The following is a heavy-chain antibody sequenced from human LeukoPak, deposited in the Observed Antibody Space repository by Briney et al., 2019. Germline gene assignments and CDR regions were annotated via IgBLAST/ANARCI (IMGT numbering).Heavy chain of an antibody. D-gene: IGHD3-22*01. CDR2: IWYDGSNK. Sequence: GGSLRLSCAASGFTFSSYGMHWVHQAPGKGLEWVAVIWYDGSNKYYADSVKGRFTISRDNSKNTLYLQMNSLRAEDTAVYYCATGYYYDSSGYYSTDYYFDYWGQGTLVTVSS. CDR1: GFTFSSYG. CDR3: ATGYYYDSSGYYSTDYYFDY. J-gene: IGHJ4*02. V-gene: IGHV3-33*01.